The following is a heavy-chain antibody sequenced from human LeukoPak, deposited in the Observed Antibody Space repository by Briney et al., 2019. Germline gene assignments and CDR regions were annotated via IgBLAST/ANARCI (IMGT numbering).Heavy chain of an antibody. Sequence: PSQTLSLTCTVSGGSISSSSYYWGWIRQPPGKGLEWIGSIYYSGSTYYNPSLKSRVTISVDTSKNQFSLKLSSVTAADTAVYYCARLGGYSGSYFDYWGQGTLVTVSP. D-gene: IGHD1-26*01. CDR1: GGSISSSSYY. CDR3: ARLGGYSGSYFDY. V-gene: IGHV4-39*01. CDR2: IYYSGST. J-gene: IGHJ4*02.